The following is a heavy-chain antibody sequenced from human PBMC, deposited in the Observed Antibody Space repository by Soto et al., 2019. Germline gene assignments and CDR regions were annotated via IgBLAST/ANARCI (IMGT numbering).Heavy chain of an antibody. CDR1: GFAFTTYD. CDR3: ARVGRGNRGRYDN. V-gene: IGHV1-8*01. CDR2: MNPNTGNT. D-gene: IGHD3-16*01. Sequence: QVQLVQSGAEVTKPGASVKVSCKASGFAFTTYDFHWMRQATGEGLEWMAWMNPNTGNTGNAQKFQGRVSVTRNTSISTVYMEIITLISEDTAVYYCARVGRGNRGRYDNWGQGTLVTVSS. J-gene: IGHJ4*02.